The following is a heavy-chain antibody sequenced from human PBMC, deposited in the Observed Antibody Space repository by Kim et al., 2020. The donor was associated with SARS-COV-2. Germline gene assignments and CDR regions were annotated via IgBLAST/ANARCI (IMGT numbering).Heavy chain of an antibody. V-gene: IGHV3-30*18. CDR1: GFTFSSYG. Sequence: GGSLRLSCAASGFTFSSYGMHWVRQAPGKGLEWVAVISYDGSNKYYADSVKGRFTISRDNSKNTLYLQMNSLRAEDTAVYYCAKELPGAQVVGATLLLDYWGQGTLVTVSS. CDR3: AKELPGAQVVGATLLLDY. J-gene: IGHJ4*02. D-gene: IGHD1-26*01. CDR2: ISYDGSNK.